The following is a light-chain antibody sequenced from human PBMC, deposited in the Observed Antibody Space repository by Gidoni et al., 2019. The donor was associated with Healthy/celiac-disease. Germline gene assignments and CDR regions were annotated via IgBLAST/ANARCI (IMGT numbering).Light chain of an antibody. Sequence: QKTQSPATLSASVGDRGTITCRASQGLSSWLAWYQQKPGKAPKLLIYKASSLECRVPSRFSGSGSWTEFTLTISSLQPDDFATYYCQKYNSYPWTFGQGTKVEIK. CDR1: QGLSSW. CDR2: KAS. CDR3: QKYNSYPWT. V-gene: IGKV1-5*03. J-gene: IGKJ1*01.